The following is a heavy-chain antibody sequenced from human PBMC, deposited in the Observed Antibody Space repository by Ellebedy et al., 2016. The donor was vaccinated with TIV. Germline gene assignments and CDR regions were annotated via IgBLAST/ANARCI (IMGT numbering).Heavy chain of an antibody. CDR2: IGSTGTYI. D-gene: IGHD2-8*02. CDR1: GDTFSSYS. V-gene: IGHV3-21*05. Sequence: GESLKISXEASGDTFSSYSFNWVRQAPGKGLEWVAYIGSTGTYISYADSVKGRFTITRDNSKNTVYLQMNSLRPEDTAVYYCAKDLGKFPGLFCTGPDHWGQGTLVTVSS. J-gene: IGHJ1*01. CDR3: AKDLGKFPGLFCTGPDH.